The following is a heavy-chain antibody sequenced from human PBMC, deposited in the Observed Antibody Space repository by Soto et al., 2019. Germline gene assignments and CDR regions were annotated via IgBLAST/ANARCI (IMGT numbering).Heavy chain of an antibody. J-gene: IGHJ3*02. Sequence: GGSLRLSCAASGFTFSGSAMHWVRQASGKGLEWVGRIRSKANSYATAYAASVKGRFTISRDDSKNTAYLQMNSLKTEDTAVYYCTRPGDYYDSRTQKDAFDIWGQGTMVTVSS. CDR1: GFTFSGSA. V-gene: IGHV3-73*01. CDR3: TRPGDYYDSRTQKDAFDI. CDR2: IRSKANSYAT. D-gene: IGHD3-22*01.